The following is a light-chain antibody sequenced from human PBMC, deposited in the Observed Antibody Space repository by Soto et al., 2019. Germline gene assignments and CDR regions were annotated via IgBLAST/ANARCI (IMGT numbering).Light chain of an antibody. Sequence: DIQMTQSPSSLSASVGDTVTITCRASQSISTYLNWYQQKPGKAPRLLIFAATRLQRGVPSRFTGSGSGTDFTLTINSLQPEDFASYYCQQSYTTLMWTFGQGTKVDIK. J-gene: IGKJ1*01. V-gene: IGKV1-39*01. CDR1: QSISTY. CDR2: AAT. CDR3: QQSYTTLMWT.